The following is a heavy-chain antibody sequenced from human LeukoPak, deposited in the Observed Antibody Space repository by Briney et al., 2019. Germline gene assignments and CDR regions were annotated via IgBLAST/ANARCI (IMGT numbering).Heavy chain of an antibody. D-gene: IGHD3-3*01. Sequence: SETLSLTCAVYGGSFSGYYWSWIRQPPGKGLEWIGEINHSGGTNYNPSLKSRVTISVDTSKNQSSLKLSSVTAADTAVYYCARGGRFQNWFDPWGQGTLVTVSS. CDR3: ARGGRFQNWFDP. CDR2: INHSGGT. CDR1: GGSFSGYY. J-gene: IGHJ5*02. V-gene: IGHV4-34*01.